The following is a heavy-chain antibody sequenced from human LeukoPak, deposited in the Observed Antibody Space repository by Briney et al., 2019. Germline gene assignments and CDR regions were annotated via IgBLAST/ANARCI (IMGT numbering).Heavy chain of an antibody. V-gene: IGHV4-34*01. J-gene: IGHJ3*02. CDR3: ARLSGSYLLRDLFRAFDI. CDR1: GGSFSGYY. D-gene: IGHD1-26*01. CDR2: MNHSGST. Sequence: SETLSLTCAVYGGSFSGYYWSWIRQPPGKGLEWIGEMNHSGSTNYNPSLKSRVIISVDTSKNQFSLKLSSVTAADTAVYYCARLSGSYLLRDLFRAFDIWGQGTMVTVSS.